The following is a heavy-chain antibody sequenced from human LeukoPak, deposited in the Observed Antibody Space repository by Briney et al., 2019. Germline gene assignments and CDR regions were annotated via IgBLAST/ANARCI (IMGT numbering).Heavy chain of an antibody. CDR2: ISSSSSTI. Sequence: PGGSLRLSCAASGFTFSSYSMNWVRQAPGKGLEWVSSISSSSSTIYYADSVKGRFTISRDNAKNSLYLQMNSLRAEDTAVYYCARELKDGEYYFDYWGQGTLVTVSS. CDR3: ARELKDGEYYFDY. J-gene: IGHJ4*02. CDR1: GFTFSSYS. V-gene: IGHV3-48*01. D-gene: IGHD3-10*01.